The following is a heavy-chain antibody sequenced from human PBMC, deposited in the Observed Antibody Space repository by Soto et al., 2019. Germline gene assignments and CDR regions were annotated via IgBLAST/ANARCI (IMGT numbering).Heavy chain of an antibody. Sequence: GASLKISCKGSGYSFTSYWISWVRQMPGKDLEWMGTLDPTDSYTNYSPSFQGHVTISPDNSINTAYLHWSSLKASDAAMYYWARHPSPSNPCCISTSCYDFDFWRQGTLVTVSS. D-gene: IGHD2-2*01. CDR2: LDPTDSYT. V-gene: IGHV5-10-1*01. CDR3: ARHPSPSNPCCISTSCYDFDF. CDR1: GYSFTSYW. J-gene: IGHJ4*02.